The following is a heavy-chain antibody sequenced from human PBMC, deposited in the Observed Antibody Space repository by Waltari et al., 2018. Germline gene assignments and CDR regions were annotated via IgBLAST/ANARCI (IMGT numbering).Heavy chain of an antibody. D-gene: IGHD6-19*01. CDR3: ATKRESSASGFDY. Sequence: QLQLQESGPGLVKPSETLSFTCTVAGGSISSSSYYWGWSRQPPGKGLEWIGSIYYSGSTYYNPSLKSRVTISVDTSKNQFSLKLSSVTAADTAVYYCATKRESSASGFDYWGQGTLVTVSS. CDR1: GGSISSSSYY. V-gene: IGHV4-39*01. CDR2: IYYSGST. J-gene: IGHJ4*02.